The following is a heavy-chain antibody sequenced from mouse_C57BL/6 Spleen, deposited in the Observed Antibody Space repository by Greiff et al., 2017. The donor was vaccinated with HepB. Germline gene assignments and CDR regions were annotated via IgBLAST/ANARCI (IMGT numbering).Heavy chain of an antibody. J-gene: IGHJ1*03. CDR1: GYTFTSYW. CDR2: IDPSDSYT. V-gene: IGHV1-50*01. CDR3: ARNGYYEDWYFDV. D-gene: IGHD2-3*01. Sequence: QVQLQQPGAELVKPGASVKLSCKASGYTFTSYWMQWVKQRPGQGLEWIGEIDPSDSYTNYNQKFKGKATLTVDTSSSTAYMQLSSLTSEDSAVYYCARNGYYEDWYFDVWGTGTTVTVSS.